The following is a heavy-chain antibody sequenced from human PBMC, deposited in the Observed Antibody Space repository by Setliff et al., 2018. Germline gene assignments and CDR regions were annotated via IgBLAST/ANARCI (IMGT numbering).Heavy chain of an antibody. CDR2: VYTSWST. V-gene: IGHV4-61*09. D-gene: IGHD3-3*01. CDR1: GDSISSRTHY. J-gene: IGHJ6*03. Sequence: PSETLSLTCTVSGDSISSRTHYWSWIRPPAGKGLEWIGQVYTSWSTNYNPSLKSRVTISLDTSKNQFSLNLSSLTAAATAVYYCARVSGFQYMDVWGKGTTVTVSS. CDR3: ARVSGFQYMDV.